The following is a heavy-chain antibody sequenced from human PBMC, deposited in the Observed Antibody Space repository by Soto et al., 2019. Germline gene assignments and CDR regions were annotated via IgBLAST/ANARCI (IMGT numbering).Heavy chain of an antibody. D-gene: IGHD1-20*01. J-gene: IGHJ3*02. Sequence: GASVKVSCKASGYTFTSYYMHWVRQATGQGLEWMGWMNPNSGNTGYAQKFQGRVTMTRNTSISTAYMELSSLRSEDTAVYYCARELTGRGAFDIWGQGTMVTVSS. CDR2: MNPNSGNT. V-gene: IGHV1-8*02. CDR1: GYTFTSYY. CDR3: ARELTGRGAFDI.